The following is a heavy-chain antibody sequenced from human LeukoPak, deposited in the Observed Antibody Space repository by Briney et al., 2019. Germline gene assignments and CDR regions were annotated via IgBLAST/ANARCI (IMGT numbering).Heavy chain of an antibody. V-gene: IGHV3-23*01. J-gene: IGHJ4*02. CDR3: AKDRVGRYCSSTSCYGGLFDY. CDR1: GFTFSSYA. Sequence: GGSLRLSCAASGFTFSSYAMSWVRQAPGKGLGWVSAISGSGGSTYYADSVKGRFTISRDNSKNTLYLQMNTLRAEDTAVYYCAKDRVGRYCSSTSCYGGLFDYWGQGTLVTVSS. CDR2: ISGSGGST. D-gene: IGHD2-2*01.